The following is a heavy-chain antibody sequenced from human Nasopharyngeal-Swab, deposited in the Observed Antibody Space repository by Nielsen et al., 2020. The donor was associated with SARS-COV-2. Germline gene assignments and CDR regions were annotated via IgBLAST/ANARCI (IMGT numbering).Heavy chain of an antibody. D-gene: IGHD3-10*01. Sequence: WIRQPPGKGLEWVAVISYDGSNKYCADSVKGRFTISRDNSKNTLYLQMNSLRAEDTAVYYCAKDPYYYGSGSYFWPQVMLEKYYYGMDVWGQGTTVTVSS. CDR2: ISYDGSNK. V-gene: IGHV3-30*18. CDR3: AKDPYYYGSGSYFWPQVMLEKYYYGMDV. J-gene: IGHJ6*02.